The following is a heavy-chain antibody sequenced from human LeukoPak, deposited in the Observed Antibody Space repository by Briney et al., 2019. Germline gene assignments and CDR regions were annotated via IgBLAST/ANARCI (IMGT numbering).Heavy chain of an antibody. CDR1: GGSISSYY. D-gene: IGHD3-10*01. V-gene: IGHV4-59*01. J-gene: IGHJ3*02. CDR3: ARRDTIPDAFDI. CDR2: IYYSGST. Sequence: SETLSLTCTVSGGSISSYYWSWIRQPPGKGLEWIGYIYYSGSTNYNPSLKSRVTISVDTSKNQFSLKLSSVTAADTAVYYCARRDTIPDAFDIWGQGTMVTVSS.